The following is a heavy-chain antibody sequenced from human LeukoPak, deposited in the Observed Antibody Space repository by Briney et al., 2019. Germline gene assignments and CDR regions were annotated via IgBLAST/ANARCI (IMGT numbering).Heavy chain of an antibody. CDR1: GYTFTSYY. CDR2: INPSAGST. CDR3: ARERGIAAADEGWFDP. V-gene: IGHV1-46*01. Sequence: GASVKVSCKASGYTFTSYYMHWVRQAPGQGLEWMGIINPSAGSTRYAQKFQGRVTMTRDTSTRTVYMELSSLRSEDTAVYYCARERGIAAADEGWFDPWGQGTLVTVSS. D-gene: IGHD6-13*01. J-gene: IGHJ5*02.